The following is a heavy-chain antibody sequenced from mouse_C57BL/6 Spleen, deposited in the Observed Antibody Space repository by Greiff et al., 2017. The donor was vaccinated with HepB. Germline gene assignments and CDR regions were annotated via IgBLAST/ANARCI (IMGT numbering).Heavy chain of an antibody. D-gene: IGHD2-4*01. V-gene: IGHV1-26*01. CDR2: INPNNGGT. J-gene: IGHJ2*01. CDR3: ARAYDYYNYFDY. Sequence: EVQLQQSGPELVKPGASVKISCKASGYTFTDYYMNWVKQSHGKSLEWIGDINPNNGGTSYIQKFKGKATLTVDKSSSTDYMELRSLTSEDSAVYYCARAYDYYNYFDYWGQGTTLTVSS. CDR1: GYTFTDYY.